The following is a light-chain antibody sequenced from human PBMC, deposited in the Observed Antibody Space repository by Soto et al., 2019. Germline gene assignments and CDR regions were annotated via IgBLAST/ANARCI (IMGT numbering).Light chain of an antibody. CDR3: CSYAGSSTFFYV. J-gene: IGLJ1*01. CDR2: EVS. V-gene: IGLV2-23*02. CDR1: SSDVGSYNL. Sequence: QSVLTQPASVSGSPGQSITISCTGTSSDVGSYNLVSWYQQHPGKAPKLMIYEVSKRPSGISNRFSGSKSGNTASLTISGLQAEDEADYYCCSYAGSSTFFYVFGTGTKFTVL.